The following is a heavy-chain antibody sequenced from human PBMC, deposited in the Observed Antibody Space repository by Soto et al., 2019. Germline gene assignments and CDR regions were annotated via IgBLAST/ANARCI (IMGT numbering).Heavy chain of an antibody. CDR2: ISSSSSYI. CDR1: GFTFSSYG. V-gene: IGHV3-21*01. J-gene: IGHJ6*02. D-gene: IGHD5-12*01. Sequence: GGSLRLSCAASGFTFSSYGMHWVRQAPGKGLEWVSSISSSSSYIYYADSVKGRFTISRDNAKNSLYLQMNSLRAEDTAVYYCARDGEMATTNLYYYYYGMDVWGQGTTVTVSS. CDR3: ARDGEMATTNLYYYYYGMDV.